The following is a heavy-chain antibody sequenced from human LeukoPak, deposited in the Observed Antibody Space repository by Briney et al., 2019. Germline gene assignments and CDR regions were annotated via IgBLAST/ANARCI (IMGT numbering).Heavy chain of an antibody. J-gene: IGHJ2*01. Sequence: SGGSLRLSCAASGFTFSSYAMSWVRQAPGEGLEWVSGFSGRGGSTYYADSVRGRFTISRDNSKNTLYLQMNSLRAEDTAVYYCAKRIIPGIAVGQYFNLWGRGTLVTVPS. CDR2: FSGRGGST. CDR1: GFTFSSYA. V-gene: IGHV3-23*01. CDR3: AKRIIPGIAVGQYFNL. D-gene: IGHD6-19*01.